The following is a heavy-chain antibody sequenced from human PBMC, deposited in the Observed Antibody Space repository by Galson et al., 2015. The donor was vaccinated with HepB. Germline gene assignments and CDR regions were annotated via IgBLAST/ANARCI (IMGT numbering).Heavy chain of an antibody. CDR2: ISTTSSYI. V-gene: IGHV3-21*04. CDR3: ATDDIAVAGLAAFDI. J-gene: IGHJ3*02. D-gene: IGHD6-19*01. Sequence: SLRLSCAASGFTFSSYSMNWVRQAPGKGLEWVSSISTTSSYIYYADSVKGRFTISRDNAKNSLYLQMNSLRSEDTAVYYCATDDIAVAGLAAFDIWGQGTMVTVSS. CDR1: GFTFSSYS.